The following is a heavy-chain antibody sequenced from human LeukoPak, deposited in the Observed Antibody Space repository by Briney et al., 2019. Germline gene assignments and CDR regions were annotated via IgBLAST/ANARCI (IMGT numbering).Heavy chain of an antibody. D-gene: IGHD2-2*01. CDR2: ISAYNGNT. V-gene: IGHV1-18*01. CDR1: GYTFTSYG. CDR3: ARDVVVVPGGSFYYYYGMDV. Sequence: ASVKVSCKASGYTFTSYGISWVRQAPGQGLEWMGWISAYNGNTNYAQKLQGRVTMTTDTSTSTAYMELRSLRSDDTAVYYCARDVVVVPGGSFYYYYGMDVWGQGTTVTVSS. J-gene: IGHJ6*02.